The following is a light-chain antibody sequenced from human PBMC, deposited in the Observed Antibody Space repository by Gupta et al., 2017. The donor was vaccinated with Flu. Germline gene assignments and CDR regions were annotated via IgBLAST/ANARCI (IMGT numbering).Light chain of an antibody. Sequence: QSALTLPPSVCGAPAESNPFSCTGTSSDVGAYNYVSWYQQHPCKAPKFIIYNVLERPSGISSRFSGTKSDNTASLTITGHQADDEADYYCRSYTLRNPVVFGSGTKLTVL. CDR3: RSYTLRNPVV. CDR1: SSDVGAYNY. CDR2: NVL. J-gene: IGLJ2*01. V-gene: IGLV2-14*01.